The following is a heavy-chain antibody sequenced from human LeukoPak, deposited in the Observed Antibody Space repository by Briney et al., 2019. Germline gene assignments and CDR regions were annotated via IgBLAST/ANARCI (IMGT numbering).Heavy chain of an antibody. CDR1: GGSISSSSYY. CDR3: ARDKSPSGWYSVF. CDR2: IYYSGST. D-gene: IGHD6-19*01. V-gene: IGHV4-39*07. Sequence: SETLSLTCTVSGGSISSSSYYWGWIRQPPGKGLEWIGSIYYSGSTYYNPSPKSRVTISVDTSKNQFSLKLSSVTAADTAVYYCARDKSPSGWYSVFWGQGTLVTVSS. J-gene: IGHJ4*02.